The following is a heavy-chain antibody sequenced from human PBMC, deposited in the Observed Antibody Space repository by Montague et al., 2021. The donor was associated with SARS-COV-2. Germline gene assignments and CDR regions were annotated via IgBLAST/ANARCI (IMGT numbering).Heavy chain of an antibody. CDR3: ASSNFFAY. V-gene: IGHV3-23*01. CDR1: GFTFSKFG. D-gene: IGHD6-6*01. Sequence: SLRLSCAASGFTFSKFGMNWVRQAPGKGLERVSTIDPAGGATYYADSVRGRFAISRDNSKNILSLQMDSLTADDTAVYYCASSNFFAYWGQRTLITVSS. J-gene: IGHJ4*02. CDR2: IDPAGGAT.